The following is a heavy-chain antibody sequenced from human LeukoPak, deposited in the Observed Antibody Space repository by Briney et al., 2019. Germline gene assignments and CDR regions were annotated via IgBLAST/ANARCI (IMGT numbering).Heavy chain of an antibody. CDR3: ASLAAADSAIDY. V-gene: IGHV4-59*01. CDR1: GGSISSYY. J-gene: IGHJ4*02. Sequence: SETLSLTCTVSGGSISSYYWSWLRQPPGKGLEWIGYISYSGSTNSNPSLKSRVTISVGTSKNQFSLKLSAVTAAHTAVYYCASLAAADSAIDYWGQGTLVTVS. D-gene: IGHD6-13*01. CDR2: ISYSGST.